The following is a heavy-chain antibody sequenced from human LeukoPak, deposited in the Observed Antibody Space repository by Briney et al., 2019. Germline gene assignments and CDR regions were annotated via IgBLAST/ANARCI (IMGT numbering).Heavy chain of an antibody. CDR1: GYSISSGYY. V-gene: IGHV4-38-2*02. CDR2: IYHSGST. J-gene: IGHJ5*02. CDR3: ARDGEVLSSSWFWFDP. Sequence: KPSETLSLTCTVSGYSISSGYYWVWIRQPPGKGLEWIGNIYHSGSTYYNPSLKSRVTISVDTSKNQFSLKVRSVTAADTAVYYCARDGEVLSSSWFWFDPWGQGTLVTVSS. D-gene: IGHD6-13*01.